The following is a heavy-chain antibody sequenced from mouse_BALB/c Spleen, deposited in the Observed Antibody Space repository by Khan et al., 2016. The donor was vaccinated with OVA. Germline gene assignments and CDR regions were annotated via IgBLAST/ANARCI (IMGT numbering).Heavy chain of an antibody. CDR1: GYTFTNYG. J-gene: IGHJ1*01. CDR3: ARSASYWFFDV. CDR2: INTYTGEP. V-gene: IGHV9-3-1*01. Sequence: QIQLVQSGPELKKPGETVKISCKASGYTFTNYGMNWVKQALGKGLKWMGWINTYTGEPTYADDFKGRFAFSLETSANTAYLQINNLKNEDTATEFCARSASYWFFDVWGAGTTVTVSS. D-gene: IGHD6-1*01.